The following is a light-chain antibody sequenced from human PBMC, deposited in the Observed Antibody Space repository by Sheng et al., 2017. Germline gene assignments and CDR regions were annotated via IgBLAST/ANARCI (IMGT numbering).Light chain of an antibody. V-gene: IGKV1-33*01. CDR3: QQYAVFPPYT. Sequence: DIQMTQSPSSLSASVGDRVTISCRASQDISNNLNWYQQKPGKAPKLLIYDASNLETGVPSRFSGGGSGTDFTLTIDNLQPEDFATYYCQQYAVFPPYTFGQGTRLEIK. CDR1: QDISNN. CDR2: DAS. J-gene: IGKJ2*01.